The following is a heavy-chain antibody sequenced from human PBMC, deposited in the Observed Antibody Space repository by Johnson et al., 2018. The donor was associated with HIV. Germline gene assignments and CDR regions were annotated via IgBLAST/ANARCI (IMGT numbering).Heavy chain of an antibody. D-gene: IGHD6-19*01. Sequence: QMQLVESGGGVVQPGRSLRLSCAASGFTFSSYGMHWVRQAPGKGLELVAFIRYDGSNKYYADSVKGRFTISRDTLKNTLYLQINSLRAEDTAVYYSGKDRAVAGKGHDAFDIWGQGTMVTVSS. CDR2: IRYDGSNK. CDR3: GKDRAVAGKGHDAFDI. V-gene: IGHV3-30*02. CDR1: GFTFSSYG. J-gene: IGHJ3*02.